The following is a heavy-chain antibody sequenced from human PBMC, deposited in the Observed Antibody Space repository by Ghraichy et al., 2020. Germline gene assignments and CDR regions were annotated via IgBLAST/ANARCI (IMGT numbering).Heavy chain of an antibody. CDR1: GFTFSTYT. V-gene: IGHV3-21*01. CDR3: ARETSAEEFDY. CDR2: ITGSSDYI. Sequence: GESLNISCATSGFTFSTYTMNWVRQAPGKGLEWVASITGSSDYIVHADSLKGRFTISRDNAKNSLYLQMNSLRAEDTAVYYCARETSAEEFDYWGQGSLVTVSS. J-gene: IGHJ4*02.